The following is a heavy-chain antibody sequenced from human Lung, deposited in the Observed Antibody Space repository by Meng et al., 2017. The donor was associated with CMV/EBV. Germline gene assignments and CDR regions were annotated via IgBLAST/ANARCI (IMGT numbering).Heavy chain of an antibody. CDR1: GDSITNHNW. J-gene: IGHJ1*01. V-gene: IGHV4-4*02. Sequence: QVQLRGAGPALGKPSETLSLTCAVSGDSITNHNWWAWVRQPPGKGLEWIGEIPHRGSSAYNPSLKSRVSMSIDKSKNQFSLKLTSVTAADTAVYHCLRRSGGSVWGQGTLVTVSS. CDR3: LRRSGGSV. CDR2: IPHRGSS. D-gene: IGHD3-10*01.